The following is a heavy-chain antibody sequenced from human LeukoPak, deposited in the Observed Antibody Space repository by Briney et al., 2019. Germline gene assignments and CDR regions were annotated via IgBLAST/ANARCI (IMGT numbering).Heavy chain of an antibody. V-gene: IGHV4-59*01. CDR1: GGSMNNYY. J-gene: IGHJ4*02. D-gene: IGHD3-22*01. CDR3: ARGRGDSKGTSFDF. CDR2: IYHTGSA. Sequence: TETLSLTCSVSGGSMNNYYWSWIRQSPGKGLEWVGYIYHTGSATYKPSLKSRVTLSLDTSKNQFSLRLNSVTAADTAVYYCARGRGDSKGTSFDFWGQGTLVTVSS.